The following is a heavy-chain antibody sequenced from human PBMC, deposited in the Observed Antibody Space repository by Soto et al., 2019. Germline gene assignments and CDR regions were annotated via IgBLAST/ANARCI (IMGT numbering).Heavy chain of an antibody. J-gene: IGHJ6*02. CDR3: VTSYSSDYGMLD. CDR2: ISYAGGGT. D-gene: IGHD6-25*01. CDR1: GFAFRIYT. V-gene: IGHV3-64D*06. Sequence: PGGSLRLSCAASGFAFRIYTMLWVRQAPGKGLECVSAISYAGGGTYYADSVKGRFTISRDDSKNTLYLQMINLRAEDKAVYYCVTSYSSDYGMLDWGQGTPVTVSS.